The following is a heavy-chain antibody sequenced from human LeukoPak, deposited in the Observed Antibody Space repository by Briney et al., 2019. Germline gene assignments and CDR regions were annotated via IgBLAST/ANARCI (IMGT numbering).Heavy chain of an antibody. CDR1: GGSISSYY. CDR2: IYYSGST. J-gene: IGHJ4*02. Sequence: SETLSLTCTVSGGSISSYYWSWIRQPPGKGLEWIGYIYYSGSTNYNPSLKSRVTISVDTSKNQFSLKLSSVTAAGTAVYYCARSGLGFDYWGQGTLVTVSS. CDR3: ARSGLGFDY. V-gene: IGHV4-59*12. D-gene: IGHD6-6*01.